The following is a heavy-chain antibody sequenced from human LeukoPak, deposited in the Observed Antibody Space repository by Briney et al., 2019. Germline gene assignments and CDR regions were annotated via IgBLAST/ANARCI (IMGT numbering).Heavy chain of an antibody. J-gene: IGHJ4*02. D-gene: IGHD3-22*01. CDR1: GFTFSSYA. V-gene: IGHV3-30-3*01. CDR2: ISYDGSNK. CDR3: ARDGKAYYYDSSGYYFGY. Sequence: PGGSLRLSCAASGFTFSSYAMHWVRQAPGKGLEWVAVISYDGSNKYYADSVKGRFTISRDNSKNTLYLQVNSLRAEDTAVYYCARDGKAYYYDSSGYYFGYWGQGTLVTVSS.